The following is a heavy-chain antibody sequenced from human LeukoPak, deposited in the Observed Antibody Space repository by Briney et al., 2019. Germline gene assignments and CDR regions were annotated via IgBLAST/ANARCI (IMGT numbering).Heavy chain of an antibody. J-gene: IGHJ5*02. V-gene: IGHV3-33*01. D-gene: IGHD6-19*01. CDR3: ARGIAVAGTNWFDP. CDR1: GFTFSSYG. Sequence: GGSLRLSCAASGFTFSSYGMHWVRQAPGKGLERVAVIWYDGSNKYYADSVKGRFTISRDNSKNTLYLQMNSLRAEDTAVYYCARGIAVAGTNWFDPWGQGTLVTVSS. CDR2: IWYDGSNK.